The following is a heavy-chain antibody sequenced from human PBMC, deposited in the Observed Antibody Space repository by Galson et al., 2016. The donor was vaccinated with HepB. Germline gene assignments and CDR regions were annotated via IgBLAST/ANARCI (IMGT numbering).Heavy chain of an antibody. J-gene: IGHJ3*02. CDR1: GFSLRNHGVG. V-gene: IGHV2-5*01. CDR3: VHVTYSKSEGFDI. Sequence: PALVKPPQTLTLTCTFSGFSLRNHGVGVGWVRQPPGEALEWLTLIYWTDDKRFSPSVRRRLTISKDTSRNQVALTMTNVDPADTATYYCVHVTYSKSEGFDIWGQGIMVTVSS. D-gene: IGHD5-12*01. CDR2: IYWTDDK.